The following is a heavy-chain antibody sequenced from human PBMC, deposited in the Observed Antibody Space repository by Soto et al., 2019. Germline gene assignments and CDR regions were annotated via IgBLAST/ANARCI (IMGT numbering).Heavy chain of an antibody. CDR2: ISSSSSTI. D-gene: IGHD1-26*01. J-gene: IGHJ4*02. CDR3: AREAGARSDY. Sequence: HPGGSXSLSCAASGFSFSSYSMNWVRQAPGKGLEWVSYISSSSSTIYYADSVKGRFTISRDNAKNSLYLQMNSLRDEDTAVYYCAREAGARSDYWGQGTLVTAPQ. CDR1: GFSFSSYS. V-gene: IGHV3-48*02.